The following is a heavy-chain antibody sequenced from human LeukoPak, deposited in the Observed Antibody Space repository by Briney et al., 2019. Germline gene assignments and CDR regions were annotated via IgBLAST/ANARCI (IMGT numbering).Heavy chain of an antibody. V-gene: IGHV3-53*01. J-gene: IGHJ4*02. Sequence: GGSLRLSCAASAFSVSSNYMSWVRQAPGKGLEWVSVIYSGGSTYYADSVKGRFTISRDNAKNSLYLQMNSLRAEDTAVYYCARDYGGSSPFDYWGQGTLVTVSS. D-gene: IGHD4-23*01. CDR2: IYSGGST. CDR3: ARDYGGSSPFDY. CDR1: AFSVSSNY.